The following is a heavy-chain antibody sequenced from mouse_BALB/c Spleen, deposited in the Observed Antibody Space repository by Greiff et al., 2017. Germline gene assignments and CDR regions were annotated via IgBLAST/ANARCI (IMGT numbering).Heavy chain of an antibody. J-gene: IGHJ4*01. D-gene: IGHD1-1*01. CDR1: GFTFSNYW. CDR2: IRLKSNNYAT. V-gene: IGHV6-6*02. Sequence: DVKLVESGGGLVQPGGSLKLSCVASGFTFSNYWMNWVRQPPEKGLEWVAEIRLKSNNYATHYAESVKGRFTISSDDSKSSVYLQMNNLRAEDTGIDYCTRVTSSRAMDYWGQGTSVTVSS. CDR3: TRVTSSRAMDY.